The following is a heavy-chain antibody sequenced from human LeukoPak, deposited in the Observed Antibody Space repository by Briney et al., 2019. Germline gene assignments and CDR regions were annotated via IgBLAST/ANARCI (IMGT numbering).Heavy chain of an antibody. J-gene: IGHJ3*02. Sequence: GGSLRLSCAASGFTFSSYEMNWVRQAPGKGLEWVSSITSRTYIYYADSIKGRFTISRDNAKNSLYLQMNSLRAEDTAVYYCARERGSIPAVLDAFDIWGQGTMVTVSS. CDR2: ITSRTYI. V-gene: IGHV3-21*01. D-gene: IGHD6-13*01. CDR3: ARERGSIPAVLDAFDI. CDR1: GFTFSSYE.